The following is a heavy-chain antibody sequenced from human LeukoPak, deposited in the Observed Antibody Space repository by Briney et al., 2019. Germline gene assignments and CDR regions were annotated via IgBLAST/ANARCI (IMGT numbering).Heavy chain of an antibody. D-gene: IGHD5-18*01. J-gene: IGHJ4*02. CDR3: ARVGLGYSYGTYFDY. Sequence: ASVQVSCKASGYTFTSYYMHWVRQAPGQGLEWMGIINPSGGSTSYAQKFQGRVTMTRDTSTSTVYMELSSLRSEDTAVYYCARVGLGYSYGTYFDYWGPGNPGHRLL. CDR1: GYTFTSYY. CDR2: INPSGGST. V-gene: IGHV1-46*01.